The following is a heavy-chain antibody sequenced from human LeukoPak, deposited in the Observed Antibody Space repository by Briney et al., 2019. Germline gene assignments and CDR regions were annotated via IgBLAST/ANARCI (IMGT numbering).Heavy chain of an antibody. CDR1: GFTFDDYG. D-gene: IGHD6-13*01. J-gene: IGHJ4*02. Sequence: GGSLRLSCAASGFTFDDYGMSWVRQAPGKGLEWVSGINWNGGNTGYADSVKGRFTISRDNSKNTLSLQMNSLRAEDTAVYYCAKGIASSSWYQFDYWGQGTLVTVSS. CDR3: AKGIASSSWYQFDY. V-gene: IGHV3-20*04. CDR2: INWNGGNT.